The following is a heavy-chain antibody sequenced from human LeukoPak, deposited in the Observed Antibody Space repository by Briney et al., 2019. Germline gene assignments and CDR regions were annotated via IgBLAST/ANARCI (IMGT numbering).Heavy chain of an antibody. Sequence: TGGSLRLSCEASGFTFSNYWMSWIRQALGKGLEWVANTNHEGRQKWDVDSVKGRFTISRDNTKNSLYLQMFSLRAEDTAVYYCARSSSAGSVDYWGQGTLVTVSS. CDR3: ARSSSAGSVDY. D-gene: IGHD6-13*01. J-gene: IGHJ4*02. V-gene: IGHV3-7*01. CDR1: GFTFSNYW. CDR2: TNHEGRQK.